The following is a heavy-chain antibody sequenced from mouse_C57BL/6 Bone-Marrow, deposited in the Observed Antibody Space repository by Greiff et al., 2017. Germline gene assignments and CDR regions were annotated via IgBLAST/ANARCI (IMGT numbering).Heavy chain of an antibody. V-gene: IGHV5-9-1*02. CDR2: ISSGGDYI. Sequence: EVQGVESGEGLVKPGGSLKLSCAASGFTFSSYAMSWVRQTPEKRLEWVAYISSGGDYIYYADTVKGRFTISRDNARNTLYLQMSSLKSEDTAMYYCTRDPLYGSSFHWYFDVWGTGTTVTVSS. CDR1: GFTFSSYA. J-gene: IGHJ1*03. D-gene: IGHD1-1*01. CDR3: TRDPLYGSSFHWYFDV.